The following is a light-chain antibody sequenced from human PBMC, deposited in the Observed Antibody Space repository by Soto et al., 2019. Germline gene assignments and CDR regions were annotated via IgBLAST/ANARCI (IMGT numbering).Light chain of an antibody. J-gene: IGKJ3*01. Sequence: IQLTQSPSSLSASVGDRVTITCRASQGIAMYLAWYQQKPGKAPKLLIYAASSLQSGVPSRFRGSGSGTDATLTITSLQPDDLATYYCQQLTSYFTFGPGTKVDI. CDR2: AAS. CDR3: QQLTSYFT. V-gene: IGKV1-9*01. CDR1: QGIAMY.